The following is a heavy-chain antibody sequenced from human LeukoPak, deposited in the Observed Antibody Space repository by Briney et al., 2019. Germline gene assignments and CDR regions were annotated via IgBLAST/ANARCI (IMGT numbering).Heavy chain of an antibody. CDR1: GGSFSGYY. Sequence: SETLSLTCAVYGGSFSGYYWSWIRQPPGKGLEWIGEINHSGSTNYNPSLKSRVTISVDTSKNQFSLKLSSVTAADTAVYYCARKVQYYDFWSGYYTGIEYRSAFDYWGQGTLVTVSS. V-gene: IGHV4-34*01. CDR3: ARKVQYYDFWSGYYTGIEYRSAFDY. D-gene: IGHD3-3*01. CDR2: INHSGST. J-gene: IGHJ4*02.